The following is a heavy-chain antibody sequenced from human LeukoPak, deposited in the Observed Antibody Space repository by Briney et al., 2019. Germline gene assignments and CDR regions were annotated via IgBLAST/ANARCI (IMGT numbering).Heavy chain of an antibody. CDR2: ISSSGSTI. V-gene: IGHV3-48*03. Sequence: PGGSLRLSCAASGFTFSGYEMNWVRQAPGKGLEGVSYISSSGSTIYYADSVKGRFTISRDNAKNSLYLQMNSLRAEDTAVYYCASTPSSSSRYFDLWGRGTLVTVSS. J-gene: IGHJ2*01. CDR1: GFTFSGYE. CDR3: ASTPSSSSRYFDL.